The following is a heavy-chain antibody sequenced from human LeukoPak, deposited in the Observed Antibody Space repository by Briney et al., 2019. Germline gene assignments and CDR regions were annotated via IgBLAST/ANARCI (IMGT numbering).Heavy chain of an antibody. CDR3: ARNQWLVQDAFDV. CDR2: ISGSGGST. D-gene: IGHD6-19*01. Sequence: GGSLRLSCAASGSTFSSYAMSWVRQAPGKGLEWVSAISGSGGSTYYADSVKGRFTISRDNSKNTLYLQMNNLRAEDTAVYYCARNQWLVQDAFDVWGQGTMVTVSS. CDR1: GSTFSSYA. J-gene: IGHJ3*01. V-gene: IGHV3-23*01.